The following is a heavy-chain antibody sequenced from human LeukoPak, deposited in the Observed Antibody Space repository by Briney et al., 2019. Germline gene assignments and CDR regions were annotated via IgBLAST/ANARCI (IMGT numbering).Heavy chain of an antibody. V-gene: IGHV3-7*01. CDR3: AREGSGYYLDF. CDR2: INEDGGEK. Sequence: GGSLRLSCVASGFTFSSYWMSWVRQAPGKGLEWVANINEDGGEKYYVDFVKGRFTISRDNAKNSLYLHMNSLRAEDTAVYYCAREGSGYYLDFWGQGTLVTVSS. D-gene: IGHD3-22*01. J-gene: IGHJ4*02. CDR1: GFTFSSYW.